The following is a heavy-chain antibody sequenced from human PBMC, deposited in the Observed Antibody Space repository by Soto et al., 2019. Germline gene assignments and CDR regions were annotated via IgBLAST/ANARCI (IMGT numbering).Heavy chain of an antibody. CDR3: ARDSTVTTSDAFDI. J-gene: IGHJ3*02. V-gene: IGHV3-7*01. CDR1: GFTISGYW. Sequence: EVQLVESGGGLVQPGGSLRLSCAASGFTISGYWMTWVRQAPGKRLELVANIKQDGSEKNYVDSVKGRFTISRDNARNSLDLQMNSLRAEYTAVYYCARDSTVTTSDAFDIWGPGTMVTVSS. D-gene: IGHD4-17*01. CDR2: IKQDGSEK.